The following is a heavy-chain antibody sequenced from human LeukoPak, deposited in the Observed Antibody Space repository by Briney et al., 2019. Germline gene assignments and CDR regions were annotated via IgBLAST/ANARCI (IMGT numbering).Heavy chain of an antibody. CDR2: IYTSGST. CDR1: GGSISSGSYY. CDR3: ARVDYYYYMDV. J-gene: IGHJ6*03. Sequence: PSETLSLTCTVPGGSISSGSYYWSWIRQPAGKGLEWIGRIYTSGSTNYNPSLKSRFTISVDTSKNQFSLKLSSVTAADTAVYYCARVDYYYYMDVWGKGTTVTVSS. V-gene: IGHV4-61*02.